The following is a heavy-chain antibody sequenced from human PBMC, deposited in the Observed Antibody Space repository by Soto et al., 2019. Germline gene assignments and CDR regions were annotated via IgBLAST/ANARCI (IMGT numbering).Heavy chain of an antibody. CDR3: AKGGWLDD. CDR1: GFTFSTYD. J-gene: IGHJ4*02. D-gene: IGHD2-15*01. Sequence: EVQLLESGGALVQPGGSLRLSCAASGFTFSTYDMSWLRQAPGKGLEWVSMISGSVGTTYYADSVIGRFTISRDNSKDTRYLQMNSLRAEDTAVYLCAKGGWLDDWGQGTLVSVAS. V-gene: IGHV3-23*01. CDR2: ISGSVGTT.